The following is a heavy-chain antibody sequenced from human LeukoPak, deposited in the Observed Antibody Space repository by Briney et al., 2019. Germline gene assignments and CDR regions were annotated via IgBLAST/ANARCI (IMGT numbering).Heavy chain of an antibody. CDR1: GGSFSTYY. CDR2: ISYSGST. D-gene: IGHD2-15*01. J-gene: IGHJ4*02. CDR3: ATYCSGGSCVTRTFDY. V-gene: IGHV4-59*01. Sequence: PSETLSLTCTVSGGSFSTYYWSWIRQSPGKGLERIGYISYSGSTNYSPSLKSRVTISVDTSRNQFSLKLSSVTAADTAVYYCATYCSGGSCVTRTFDYWGQGTLVTVSS.